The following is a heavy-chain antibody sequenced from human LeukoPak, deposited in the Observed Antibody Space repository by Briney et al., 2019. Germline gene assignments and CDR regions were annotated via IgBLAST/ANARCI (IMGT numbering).Heavy chain of an antibody. V-gene: IGHV4-59*01. D-gene: IGHD3-16*01. CDR2: IHYSGST. CDR3: ASIGGTGAGPDY. CDR1: GGFISSYY. Sequence: SETLSLTCTVAGGFISSYYWSWIRQPPGKGLEWIGYIHYSGSTNYNPSLKSRVTISVGTSKNQFSLKLSSVTAADTAVYYCASIGGTGAGPDYWGQGTLVTVSS. J-gene: IGHJ4*02.